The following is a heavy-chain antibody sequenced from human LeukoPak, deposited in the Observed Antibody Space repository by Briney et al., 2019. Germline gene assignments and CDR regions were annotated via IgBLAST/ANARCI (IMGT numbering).Heavy chain of an antibody. Sequence: ASVKVSCKASGYTFTSYGISWVRQAPGQGLEWMGWISAYNGNTNYAQKLQGRVTMTTDTSTSTAYMELSSLRSEDTAVYYCAREGGRGNNQSKYRHPGSYYYYYGMDVWGQGTTVTVSS. CDR1: GYTFTSYG. CDR2: ISAYNGNT. D-gene: IGHD1-14*01. CDR3: AREGGRGNNQSKYRHPGSYYYYYGMDV. J-gene: IGHJ6*02. V-gene: IGHV1-18*01.